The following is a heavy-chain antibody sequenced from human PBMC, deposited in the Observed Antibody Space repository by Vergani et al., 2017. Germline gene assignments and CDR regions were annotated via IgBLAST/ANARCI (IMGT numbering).Heavy chain of an antibody. V-gene: IGHV1-8*01. Sequence: QVQLVQSGAEVKKPGASVKVSCKASGYTFTSYDINWVRQATGQGLEWMGWMNPNSGNTGYAQKFQGRVTMTRNTAISTAYMELSSLRSEDTAVYYCARGGNEAARHYYYYYYMDVWGKGTTVTVSS. D-gene: IGHD6-6*01. CDR2: MNPNSGNT. CDR1: GYTFTSYD. J-gene: IGHJ6*03. CDR3: ARGGNEAARHYYYYYYMDV.